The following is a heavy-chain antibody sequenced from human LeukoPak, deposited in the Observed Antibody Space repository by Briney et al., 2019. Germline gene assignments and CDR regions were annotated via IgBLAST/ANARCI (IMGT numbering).Heavy chain of an antibody. V-gene: IGHV4-39*07. CDR2: IYYSGNT. J-gene: IGHJ5*02. CDR3: ARTHSSRYNWFDP. D-gene: IGHD6-13*01. Sequence: SETLSLTCTVSGGSISSSSYYWGWIRQPPGKGLEWIGNIYYSGNTYYNSSLKSRVTISVDTSKNQLSLTLSSVTAADTAVYYCARTHSSRYNWFDPWGQGTLVTVSS. CDR1: GGSISSSSYY.